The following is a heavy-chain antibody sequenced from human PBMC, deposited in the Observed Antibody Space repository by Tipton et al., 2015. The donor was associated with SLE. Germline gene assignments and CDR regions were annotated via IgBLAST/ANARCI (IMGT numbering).Heavy chain of an antibody. J-gene: IGHJ5*02. V-gene: IGHV3-48*01. Sequence: GSLRLSCAGSGFTFNSHSMNWVRQAPGKGLEWVSYISASSNTIYYADSVKGRFTISRDNAKNSLYLQMNSLRAEDTALYYCARDRDTAMVTGWLDPWGQGTLATVSS. CDR3: ARDRDTAMVTGWLDP. CDR2: ISASSNTI. D-gene: IGHD5-18*01. CDR1: GFTFNSHS.